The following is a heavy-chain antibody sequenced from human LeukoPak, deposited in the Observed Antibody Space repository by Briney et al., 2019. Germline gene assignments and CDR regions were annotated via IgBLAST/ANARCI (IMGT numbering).Heavy chain of an antibody. CDR2: IYSGGNT. CDR1: GFSVSSNY. J-gene: IGHJ6*03. Sequence: GGSLRLSCAASGFSVSSNYMSWVRQTPGKGLECVSLIYSGGNTYYADSVKGRFTISRDHSKNTLYLQMNSLRAEDTAVYYCAKGLGVYRYYYMDVWGKGTTVTVSS. CDR3: AKGLGVYRYYYMDV. V-gene: IGHV3-53*05. D-gene: IGHD2-8*01.